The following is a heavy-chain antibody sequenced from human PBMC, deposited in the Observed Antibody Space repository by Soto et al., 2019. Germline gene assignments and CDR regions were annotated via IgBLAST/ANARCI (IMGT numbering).Heavy chain of an antibody. V-gene: IGHV3-21*01. CDR3: ARIIGYGYHYYGMDV. Sequence: EVQLVESGGGLVKPGGSLRLSCAASGFTFSSYTMNWVRQAPGKGLEWVSSITSSTSYRYYADSVKGRFTISRDNAKNSLYLQMNRLRAEDTAVYYCARIIGYGYHYYGMDVWGQGTTVTVSS. CDR2: ITSSTSYR. D-gene: IGHD5-18*01. J-gene: IGHJ6*02. CDR1: GFTFSSYT.